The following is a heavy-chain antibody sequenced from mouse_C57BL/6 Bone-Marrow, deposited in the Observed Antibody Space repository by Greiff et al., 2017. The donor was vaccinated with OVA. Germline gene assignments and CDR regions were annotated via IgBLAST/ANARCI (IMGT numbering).Heavy chain of an antibody. J-gene: IGHJ4*01. CDR2: INPSNGGT. V-gene: IGHV1-53*01. Sequence: VQLQQPGTELVKPGASVKLSCKASGYTFTSYWMHWVKQRPGQGLEWIGNINPSNGGTNYNEKFKGKATLTVDKYSSTAYMQLSSLTSEDSAVDYCARRSCTTVVADAMDYWGQGTSVTVSA. CDR1: GYTFTSYW. CDR3: ARRSCTTVVADAMDY. D-gene: IGHD1-1*01.